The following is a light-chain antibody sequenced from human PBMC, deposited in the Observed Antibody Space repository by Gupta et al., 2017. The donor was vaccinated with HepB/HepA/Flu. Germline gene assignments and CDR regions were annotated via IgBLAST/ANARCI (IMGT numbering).Light chain of an antibody. CDR2: AAS. Sequence: LTQSPDTLSLSPGERATLSCRARHNINGDFLLWLQQKPGQAPRLLLYAASRAATGIPYRFSGRGSGTDFTLTINRLEPEDFAVYYCQQYDTLPWAFGQGTKVEMK. CDR1: HNINGDF. V-gene: IGKV3-20*01. CDR3: QQYDTLPWA. J-gene: IGKJ1*01.